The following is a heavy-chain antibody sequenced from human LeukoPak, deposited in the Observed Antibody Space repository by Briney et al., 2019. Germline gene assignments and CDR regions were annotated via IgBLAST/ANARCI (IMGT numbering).Heavy chain of an antibody. V-gene: IGHV6-1*01. CDR1: GDSVSSNNAA. J-gene: IGHJ4*02. D-gene: IGHD6-19*01. CDR2: TYYRSKWYN. Sequence: SQTLSLTCAISGDSVSSNNAAWNWIRQSPWRGLEWLGRTYYRSKWYNHYAVSVKSRITINSDTSKNQFSLQLNSVTPEDTAVYYCARATYSSGWYFEYWDQGTLVTVSS. CDR3: ARATYSSGWYFEY.